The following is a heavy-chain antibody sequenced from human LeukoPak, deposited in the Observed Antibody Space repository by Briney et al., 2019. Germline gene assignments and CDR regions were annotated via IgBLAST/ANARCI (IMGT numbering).Heavy chain of an antibody. V-gene: IGHV3-74*01. CDR2: ISPDDKTT. D-gene: IGHD3/OR15-3a*01. J-gene: IGHJ4*02. CDR1: GFTFSKNW. Sequence: SGGSLRLSCAASGFTFSKNWLHWVRQAPGKGLVWVSRISPDDKTTSYADSVKGRFTVSRDDAKKTLYLQMNSLRAEDTAVYYCARHWTGDYWGRGTLLTVSS. CDR3: ARHWTGDY.